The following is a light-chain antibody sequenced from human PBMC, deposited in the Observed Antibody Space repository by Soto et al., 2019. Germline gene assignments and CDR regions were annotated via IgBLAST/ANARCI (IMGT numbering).Light chain of an antibody. J-gene: IGKJ1*01. CDR3: QQYNNWPSGT. Sequence: EIVLTQSPATLSLSPGERATLSCRASQSVSSYLAWYQQKPGQAPRLLIYDASNRATGIPARFSGSGSGTEFTLTISSLQSEDFAVYYCQQYNNWPSGTFGQGTKVDIK. CDR1: QSVSSY. CDR2: DAS. V-gene: IGKV3-15*01.